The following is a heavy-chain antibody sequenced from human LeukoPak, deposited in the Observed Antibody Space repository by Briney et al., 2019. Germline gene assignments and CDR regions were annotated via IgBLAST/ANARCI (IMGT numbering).Heavy chain of an antibody. CDR3: AKSESGYPLLFDY. D-gene: IGHD3-3*01. CDR2: ISSSGSTI. Sequence: GGSLRPSCAASGFTFSDYYMSWIRQAPGKGLEWVSYISSSGSTIYYADSVKGRFTISRDNSKNTLYLQMNSLRAEDTAVYYCAKSESGYPLLFDYWGQGTLVTVSS. CDR1: GFTFSDYY. V-gene: IGHV3-11*01. J-gene: IGHJ4*02.